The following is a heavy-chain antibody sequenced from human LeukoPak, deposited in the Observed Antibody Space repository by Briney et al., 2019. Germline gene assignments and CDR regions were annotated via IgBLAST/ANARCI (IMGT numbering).Heavy chain of an antibody. J-gene: IGHJ4*02. D-gene: IGHD2-21*02. Sequence: GGSLRLSCVASRFTFSNYWMSWVRQAPGKGLEWVANINQDGSKKRYADSMKGRFTISRDNAKESLYLQLNSLRAEDTAVYYCAKWGPYCVGDYCPALDSWGPGTLVTVSS. CDR1: RFTFSNYW. V-gene: IGHV3-7*01. CDR3: AKWGPYCVGDYCPALDS. CDR2: INQDGSKK.